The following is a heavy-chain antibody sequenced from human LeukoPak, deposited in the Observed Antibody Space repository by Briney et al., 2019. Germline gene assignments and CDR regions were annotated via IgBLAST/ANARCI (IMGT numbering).Heavy chain of an antibody. CDR2: ISGSGGST. D-gene: IGHD6-13*01. CDR3: ARDHGYSSSWTVAYYYYGMDV. Sequence: GGSLRLSCAASGFTFSSYAMSWVRQAPGKGLEWVSAISGSGGSTYYADSVKGRFTISRDNSKNTLYLQMNSLRAEDTAVYYCARDHGYSSSWTVAYYYYGMDVWGQGTTVTVSS. V-gene: IGHV3-23*01. CDR1: GFTFSSYA. J-gene: IGHJ6*02.